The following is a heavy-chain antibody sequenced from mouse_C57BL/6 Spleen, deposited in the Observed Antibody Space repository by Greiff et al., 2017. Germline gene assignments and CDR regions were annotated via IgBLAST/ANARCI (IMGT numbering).Heavy chain of an antibody. CDR2: IDPSDSYT. D-gene: IGHD1-1*01. CDR3: ARVDYYGSRERGFAY. J-gene: IGHJ3*01. Sequence: QVQLQQPGAELVKPGASVKLSCKASGYTFTSYWMQWVKQRPGQGLEWIGEIDPSDSYTNYNQKFKGKATLTVDTSSSTAYMQLSSLTSEDSAVYYCARVDYYGSRERGFAYWGQGTLVTVSA. CDR1: GYTFTSYW. V-gene: IGHV1-50*01.